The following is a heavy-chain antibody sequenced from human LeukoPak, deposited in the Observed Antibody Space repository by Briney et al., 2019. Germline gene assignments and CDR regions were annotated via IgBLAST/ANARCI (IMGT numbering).Heavy chain of an antibody. J-gene: IGHJ4*02. D-gene: IGHD5-24*01. V-gene: IGHV1-8*01. CDR1: GYTFTSYD. CDR2: MNPNSGNT. CDR3: AKGKAFRRDVYNSVHSY. Sequence: ASVKVFCKASGYTFTSYDINWVRQATGQGLEWMGWMNPNSGNTGYAQKFQGRVTMTRNTSISTAYMELSSLRSEDTAVYYCAKGKAFRRDVYNSVHSYWGQGTLVTVSS.